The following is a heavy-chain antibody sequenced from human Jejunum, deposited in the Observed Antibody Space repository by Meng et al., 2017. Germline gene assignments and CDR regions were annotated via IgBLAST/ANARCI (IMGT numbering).Heavy chain of an antibody. CDR2: INDSGST. CDR3: ARGNEYSNYGADF. D-gene: IGHD4-11*01. CDR1: GGSISDYY. J-gene: IGHJ4*02. Sequence: QVNLQQWGAVLLRPSGTLSLPCAVYGGSISDYYWTWIRQPPGKGLEWIGEINDSGSTNYNPSLKSRVTISVATSKRQFYLRVSYVTAADTAVYYCARGNEYSNYGADFWGQGTLVTVSS. V-gene: IGHV4-34*01.